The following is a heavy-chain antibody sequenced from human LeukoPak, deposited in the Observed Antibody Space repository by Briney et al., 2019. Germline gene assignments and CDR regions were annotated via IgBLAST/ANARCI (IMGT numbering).Heavy chain of an antibody. J-gene: IGHJ1*01. CDR2: IYYSGST. Sequence: SETLSLTCTVSGGSISSYYWSWIRQPPGKGLEWIGYIYYSGSTNYNPSLKSRVTISVDTSKNQFSLKLSSVTAADTAVYYCAREMKYSSGWYDQAGYFQHWGQGTLVTVSS. CDR3: AREMKYSSGWYDQAGYFQH. CDR1: GGSISSYY. D-gene: IGHD6-19*01. V-gene: IGHV4-59*01.